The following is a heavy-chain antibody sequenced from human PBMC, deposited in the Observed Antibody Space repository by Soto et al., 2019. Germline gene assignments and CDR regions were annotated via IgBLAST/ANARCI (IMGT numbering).Heavy chain of an antibody. D-gene: IGHD1-26*01. V-gene: IGHV3-23*01. CDR1: GFTFSSYA. CDR3: ARRGSGSYYDY. J-gene: IGHJ4*02. Sequence: EVQLLESGGGLVQPGGSLRLSCAASGFTFSSYAMRWVRQAPGKGLEWVSAISGSGGSTYYADSVKGRFTISRDNSKNKLYRQMNSLRAEDTAVYYWARRGSGSYYDYWGQGTLVTVSS. CDR2: ISGSGGST.